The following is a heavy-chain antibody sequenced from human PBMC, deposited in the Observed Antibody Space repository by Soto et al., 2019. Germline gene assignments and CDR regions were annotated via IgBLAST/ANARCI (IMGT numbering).Heavy chain of an antibody. CDR2: MSGSSSTT. CDR1: GLTFSHYA. Sequence: EVRLLESGGGLVKPGGSLRLSCATSGLTFSHYAMSWVRQAPGGGLAWVSSMSGSSSTTYYADSVKGRFTISRDRSKNTLYLQMSSLRAEDTALYYCAKNQERELPRVIDFWGQGTLVTVSA. J-gene: IGHJ4*02. CDR3: AKNQERELPRVIDF. D-gene: IGHD1-7*01. V-gene: IGHV3-23*01.